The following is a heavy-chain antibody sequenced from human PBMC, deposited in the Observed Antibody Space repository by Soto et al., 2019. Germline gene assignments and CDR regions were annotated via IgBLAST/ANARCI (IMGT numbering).Heavy chain of an antibody. CDR2: IDPSDSQT. V-gene: IGHV5-10-1*01. CDR3: ARQIYDSDTGPNFQYYFDS. D-gene: IGHD3-22*01. Sequence: PGESLKISCKGSGYSFAGYWITWVLQKPWKGLEWMGRIDPSDSQTYYSPSFRGHVTISVTKSITTVFLQWSSLRASDTAMYYCARQIYDSDTGPNFQYYFDSWGQGTPVTAPQ. J-gene: IGHJ4*02. CDR1: GYSFAGYW.